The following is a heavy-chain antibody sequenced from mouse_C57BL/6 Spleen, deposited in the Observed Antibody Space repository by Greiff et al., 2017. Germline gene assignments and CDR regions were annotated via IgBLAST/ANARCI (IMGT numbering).Heavy chain of an antibody. CDR3: ARICDYLFYC. CDR2: ICPGDGDT. Sequence: LVESGPELVKPGASVKISCTASGYAFSSSWMHWVKQRPGKGLEWIGRICPGDGDTNYNGRFKGKATLTADKSSSTAYMQLSSLTSEDSAVYFCARICDYLFYCWGQGTTLTVSS. CDR1: GYAFSSSW. J-gene: IGHJ2*01. D-gene: IGHD2-4*01. V-gene: IGHV1-82*01.